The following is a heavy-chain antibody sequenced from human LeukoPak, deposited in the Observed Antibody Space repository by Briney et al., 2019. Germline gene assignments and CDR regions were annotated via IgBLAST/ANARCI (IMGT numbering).Heavy chain of an antibody. J-gene: IGHJ4*02. CDR3: ARDQSRHYYDSSGYPYYFDY. D-gene: IGHD3-22*01. CDR1: GGTFSSYA. Sequence: SVKVSCKASGGTFSSYAISWVRQAPGQGLEWMGGIIPIFGTANYAQKFQGRVTITADESTSTAYMELSSLRSEDTAVYYCARDQSRHYYDSSGYPYYFDYWGQGTLVTVSS. CDR2: IIPIFGTA. V-gene: IGHV1-69*13.